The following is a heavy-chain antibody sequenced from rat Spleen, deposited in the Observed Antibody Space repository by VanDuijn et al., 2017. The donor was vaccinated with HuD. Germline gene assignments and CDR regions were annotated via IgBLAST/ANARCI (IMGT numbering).Heavy chain of an antibody. D-gene: IGHD5-1*01. CDR3: TTQWELYH. J-gene: IGHJ2*01. CDR2: ISYEGSST. CDR1: GFTFSDYY. V-gene: IGHV5-22*01. Sequence: EVKLVESGGGLVQPGRSLKLSCAASGFTFSDYYMAWVRQAPKKGLEWVASISYEGSSTYHGDSVKGRLTISRDNAKSTVYLQMNSLRSEDTATYYCTTQWELYHWGQGVMVTVSS.